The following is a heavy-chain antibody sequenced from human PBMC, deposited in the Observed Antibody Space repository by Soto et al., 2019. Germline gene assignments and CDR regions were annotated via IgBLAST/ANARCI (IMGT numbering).Heavy chain of an antibody. CDR1: GGSINRYC. CDR2: IYYSGST. V-gene: IGHV4-59*01. CDR3: ARRYGGNFDY. Sequence: SVTMSLTCTVAGGSINRYCWSWIRKPPGKGLEWIGYIYYSGSTNYNPSLKSRVTISVDTSKNQFSLKLRSVTGADTAVYYCARRYGGNFDYWGQGTLVTVSS. J-gene: IGHJ4*02. D-gene: IGHD1-26*01.